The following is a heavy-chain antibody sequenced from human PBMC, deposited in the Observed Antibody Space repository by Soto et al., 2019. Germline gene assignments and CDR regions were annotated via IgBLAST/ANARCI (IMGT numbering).Heavy chain of an antibody. CDR2: IYYSGST. V-gene: IGHV4-59*01. Sequence: SETLSLTCSVSGSSISSYYWSWLRQPPGKGLEWIGNIYYSGSTNYNPSLKSRVVISVDSSKNQFSLRLNSVTAADTAVYYCTRVGGYYGDYPNFDYWGQGALVTVSS. CDR1: GSSISSYY. CDR3: TRVGGYYGDYPNFDY. J-gene: IGHJ4*02. D-gene: IGHD4-17*01.